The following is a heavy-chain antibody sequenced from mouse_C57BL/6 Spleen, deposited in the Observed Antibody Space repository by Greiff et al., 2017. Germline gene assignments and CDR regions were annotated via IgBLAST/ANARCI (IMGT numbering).Heavy chain of an antibody. CDR3: ASFNWDLGFAY. CDR1: GFSLTSYG. Sequence: QVQLQQSGPGLVQPSQSLSITCTVSGFSLTSYGVHWVRQSPGKGLEWLGVIWSGGSTDYNAAFISRLSISKDNSKSQVFFKMNSLQADDTAIYYCASFNWDLGFAYWGQGTLVTVSA. D-gene: IGHD4-1*01. CDR2: IWSGGST. V-gene: IGHV2-2*01. J-gene: IGHJ3*01.